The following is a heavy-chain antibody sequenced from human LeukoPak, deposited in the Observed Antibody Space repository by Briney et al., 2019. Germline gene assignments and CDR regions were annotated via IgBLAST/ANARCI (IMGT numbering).Heavy chain of an antibody. Sequence: GGSLRLSCAASGFTISSSYMNWVRQAPGKGLEWVSSISSSSSYIYYADSVKGRFTISRDNAKNSLYLQMNSLRAEDTAVYYCAADYDFDYWGQGTLVTVSS. CDR3: AADYDFDY. J-gene: IGHJ4*02. V-gene: IGHV3-21*01. CDR2: ISSSSSYI. D-gene: IGHD4-17*01. CDR1: GFTISSSY.